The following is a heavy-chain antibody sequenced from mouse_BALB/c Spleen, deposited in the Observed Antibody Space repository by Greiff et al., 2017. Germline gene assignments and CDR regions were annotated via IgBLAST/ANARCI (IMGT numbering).Heavy chain of an antibody. CDR1: GYTFTSYW. J-gene: IGHJ4*01. V-gene: IGHV1-87*01. D-gene: IGHD2-14*01. Sequence: QVQLQQSGAELAKPGASVKMSCKASGYTFTSYWMQWVKQRPGPGLEWIGAIYPGDGDTRYTQKFKGKATLTADKSSSTAYMQLSSLASEDSAVYYCASRGVRRAMDYWGQGTSVTVSS. CDR3: ASRGVRRAMDY. CDR2: IYPGDGDT.